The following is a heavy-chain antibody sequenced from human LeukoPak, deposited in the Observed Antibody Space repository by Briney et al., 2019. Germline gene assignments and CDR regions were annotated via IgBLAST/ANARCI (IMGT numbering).Heavy chain of an antibody. CDR3: ARELVDIVGATNDAFDI. J-gene: IGHJ3*02. Sequence: ASVKVSCKASGYTFTGYYMHWVRQARGQGLEWMGWINPNSGGTNYAQKFQGRVTMTRDTSISTAYMELSSLRSEDTAVYYCARELVDIVGATNDAFDIWGQGTMVTVSS. V-gene: IGHV1-2*02. CDR1: GYTFTGYY. D-gene: IGHD1-26*01. CDR2: INPNSGGT.